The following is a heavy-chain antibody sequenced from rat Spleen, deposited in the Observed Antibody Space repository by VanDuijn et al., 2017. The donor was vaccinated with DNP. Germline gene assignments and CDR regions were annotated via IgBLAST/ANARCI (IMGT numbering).Heavy chain of an antibody. Sequence: EVQLQESGPGLVKPSQSLSLTCSVTGYSITSNYWGWIRKFPGNKMEWMGYINSAGSTNYNPSLKSRIYITRDTSKNQFFLQLSSVTTEDTATYYCARWNLGTSTLDYWGQGVMVTVSS. V-gene: IGHV3-1*01. CDR2: INSAGST. J-gene: IGHJ2*01. CDR3: ARWNLGTSTLDY. CDR1: GYSITSNY. D-gene: IGHD1-5*01.